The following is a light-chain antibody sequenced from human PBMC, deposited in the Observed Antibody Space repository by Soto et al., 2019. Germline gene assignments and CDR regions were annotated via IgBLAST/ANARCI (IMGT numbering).Light chain of an antibody. Sequence: DIQMTQSPSSLSASVEDSVTITCRATQDISTFLNWYQQRPGKAPNVLIYRASTLQGDVPSRFSGSGSGTDFTLTISGLQPEDFAIYYCQQSYSTPFTFGQWTQVEV. CDR3: QQSYSTPFT. J-gene: IGKJ2*01. V-gene: IGKV1-39*01. CDR1: QDISTF. CDR2: RAS.